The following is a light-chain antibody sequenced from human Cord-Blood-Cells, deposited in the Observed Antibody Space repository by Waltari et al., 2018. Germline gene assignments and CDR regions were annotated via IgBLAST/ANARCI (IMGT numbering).Light chain of an antibody. CDR2: DGS. J-gene: IGKJ5*01. V-gene: IGKV3-11*01. CDR1: QSVSRY. CDR3: QQRSNWPPIT. Sequence: EIVLTQPPATLSLSPGERASQSVSRYLAWYQQKPGQAPRLLIYDGSNRATGIPARFSGSGSGTDFALTISSLEPEHFAVYYGQQRSNWPPITFGQGTRLEIK.